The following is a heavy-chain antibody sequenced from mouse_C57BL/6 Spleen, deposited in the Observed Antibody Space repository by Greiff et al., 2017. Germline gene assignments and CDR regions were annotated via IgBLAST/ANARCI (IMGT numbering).Heavy chain of an antibody. CDR3: ASLSTTWFAY. CDR2: IIPRSGGT. J-gene: IGHJ3*01. V-gene: IGHV1-53*01. Sequence: QVQLKQPGTELVKPGASVKLSCKASGYTFTSYWMHWVKQRPGQGLEWIGNIIPRSGGTNYNEKFKSKATLTVDKSSSTAYMQLSSLTSEDSAVXYSASLSTTWFAYWGQGTLVTVSA. CDR1: GYTFTSYW.